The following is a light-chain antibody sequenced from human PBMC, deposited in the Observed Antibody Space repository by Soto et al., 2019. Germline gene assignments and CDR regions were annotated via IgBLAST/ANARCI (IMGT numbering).Light chain of an antibody. V-gene: IGKV3-11*01. Sequence: EIVLTQSPASLSLSPGERATLSCRASQSVSSYLAWYQQKPGQAPRLLIYDASNRATGIPARFSGSGSGTDFTLTIVCLEPEDFGGYYCQQRSKWPVTVGGGTEVEIK. CDR1: QSVSSY. CDR2: DAS. CDR3: QQRSKWPVT. J-gene: IGKJ4*01.